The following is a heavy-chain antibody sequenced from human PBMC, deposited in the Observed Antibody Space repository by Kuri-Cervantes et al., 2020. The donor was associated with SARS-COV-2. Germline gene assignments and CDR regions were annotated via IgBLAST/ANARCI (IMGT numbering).Heavy chain of an antibody. D-gene: IGHD3-9*01. CDR1: GFIFSSYN. CDR2: ISSSSSYI. CDR3: ARAFNDILTS. J-gene: IGHJ5*02. Sequence: GGCMRLSCAASGFIFSSYNMNWVRQAPGKGVEWVSYISSSSSYIYYADSVKGRFTISRDNAKNALYLQMNSLRAEDTAVYYCARAFNDILTSWGQGTLVTVSS. V-gene: IGHV3-21*01.